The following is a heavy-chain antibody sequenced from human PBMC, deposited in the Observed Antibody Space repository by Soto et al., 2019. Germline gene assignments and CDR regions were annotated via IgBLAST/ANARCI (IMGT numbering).Heavy chain of an antibody. CDR3: ARAISGSVT. CDR1: GITFSSYA. Sequence: RASVKVSCKASGITFSSYAMHWVRQAPGQRLEWMGWINAGNVDTRYSQIFQGRVTLTRDTSASTVYLDLSSLRSEDTAIYYCARAISGSVTWGQGTLVTLSS. D-gene: IGHD5-12*01. J-gene: IGHJ5*02. V-gene: IGHV1-3*01. CDR2: INAGNVDT.